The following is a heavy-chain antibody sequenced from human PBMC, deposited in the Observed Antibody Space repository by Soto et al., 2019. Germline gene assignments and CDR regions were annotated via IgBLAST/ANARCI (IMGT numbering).Heavy chain of an antibody. V-gene: IGHV1-18*01. CDR2: ISPYNGDT. J-gene: IGHJ5*02. Sequence: QVQLVQSGTEVKKPGASVMVSCKTSGYTFTSYGISWVRQAPGQGLEWMGLISPYNGDTIYARKFQGRVIVTADTATSTVYVELRSLRSDDTGVYYCVRDASSGYRGWWDPWGQGTLVTVSS. CDR1: GYTFTSYG. CDR3: VRDASSGYRGWWDP. D-gene: IGHD5-18*01.